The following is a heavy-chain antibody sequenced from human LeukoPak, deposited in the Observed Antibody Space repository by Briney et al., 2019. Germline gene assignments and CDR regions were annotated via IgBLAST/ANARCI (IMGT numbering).Heavy chain of an antibody. V-gene: IGHV1-2*02. CDR3: ARDLTYSSSWYASLYYYYGMDV. D-gene: IGHD6-13*01. CDR2: INPNSGGT. J-gene: IGHJ6*02. Sequence: ASVKVSCKASGYTFTGYYMHWVRQAPGQGLEWMGWINPNSGGTNYAQKFQGRVTMTRDTSISTAYMELSRLRSDDTAVYYCARDLTYSSSWYASLYYYYGMDVWGQGTTVTVSS. CDR1: GYTFTGYY.